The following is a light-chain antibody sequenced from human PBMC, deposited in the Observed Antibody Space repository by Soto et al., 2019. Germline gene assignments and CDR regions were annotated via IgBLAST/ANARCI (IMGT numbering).Light chain of an antibody. CDR2: RAS. Sequence: DIEMTQSPATLSAFVGDRVTITCRASQSIGDWLAWYQKKPGRAPKLLIYRASSLESGAPSRFTGTGSGTEFTLTINSLQPDDFATYYCQHYDSFSQSTFGQGTEVEI. CDR1: QSIGDW. V-gene: IGKV1-5*03. J-gene: IGKJ1*01. CDR3: QHYDSFSQST.